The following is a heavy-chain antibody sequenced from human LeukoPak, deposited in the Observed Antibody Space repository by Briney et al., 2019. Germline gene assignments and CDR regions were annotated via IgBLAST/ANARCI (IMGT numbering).Heavy chain of an antibody. D-gene: IGHD5-18*01. CDR1: GYTFTSYV. Sequence: ASLKDSCKASGYTFTSYVISWVRQAPGQGLEWMGWISGYNANTKYAQKVQGRVTMTTDTSTSTAYMELRSLRSDDTAVYYCARGYSYGSDYYYGMGVWGQGTTVTVSS. CDR3: ARGYSYGSDYYYGMGV. V-gene: IGHV1-18*01. CDR2: ISGYNANT. J-gene: IGHJ6*02.